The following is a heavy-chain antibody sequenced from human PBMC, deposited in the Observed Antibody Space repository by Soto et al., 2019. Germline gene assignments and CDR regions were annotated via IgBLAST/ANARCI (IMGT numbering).Heavy chain of an antibody. CDR1: GFSFSDYY. V-gene: IGHV3-72*01. CDR2: IRNEANSYTA. CDR3: TRVPTPVPAAIDI. J-gene: IGHJ3*02. Sequence: GGSLRLSCAASGFSFSDYYMEWVRQAPGKGLDWVGRIRNEANSYTAVYAASVTGRFTMSRDDSKNSLYLQMDSLKTEDTAVYYCTRVPTPVPAAIDIWGQGTMVTVSS. D-gene: IGHD2-15*01.